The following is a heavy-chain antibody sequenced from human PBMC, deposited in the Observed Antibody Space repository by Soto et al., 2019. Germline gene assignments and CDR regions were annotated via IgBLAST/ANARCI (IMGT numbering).Heavy chain of an antibody. Sequence: PSQTLSLTCAISGDSVSSNSAAWNWIRQSPSRGLEWLGRTYYRSKWYNDYAVSVKSRITINPDTSKNQFSLQLNSVTPEDTAVYYCAREEKKRDCSSSDYYYCYYMDVWGKGTTVTVSS. CDR3: AREEKKRDCSSSDYYYCYYMDV. D-gene: IGHD6-6*01. CDR2: TYYRSKWYN. CDR1: GDSVSSNSAA. V-gene: IGHV6-1*01. J-gene: IGHJ6*03.